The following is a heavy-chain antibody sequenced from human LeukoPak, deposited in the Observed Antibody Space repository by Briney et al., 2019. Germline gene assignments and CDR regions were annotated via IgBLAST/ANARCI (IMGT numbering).Heavy chain of an antibody. CDR2: ISSSGSTT. D-gene: IGHD4-17*01. CDR3: ARDRGTTTVRSFDI. J-gene: IGHJ3*02. V-gene: IGHV3-48*03. CDR1: GFTFSSYE. Sequence: GGSLRLSCAASGFTFSSYEMNWVRQAPGKGLECGSYISSSGSTTYYADSVKGRFTISRDNAKNSLHLQMNSLRAEDTALYYCARDRGTTTVRSFDIWGQGTMVTVSS.